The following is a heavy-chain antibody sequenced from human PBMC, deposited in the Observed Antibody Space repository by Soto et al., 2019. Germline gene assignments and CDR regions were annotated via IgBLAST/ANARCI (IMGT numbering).Heavy chain of an antibody. Sequence: ASVKVACKSSGYTFTSYVISWVRQAPGQGLEWMGWISAYNRNTNYAQKLQGRVTMTTHPSTSTAYMELRSLRSDDTAVYYCAMYRLYCSGGRCYFNYWGQGTLVTVSS. CDR3: AMYRLYCSGGRCYFNY. CDR1: GYTFTSYV. J-gene: IGHJ4*02. V-gene: IGHV1-18*01. CDR2: ISAYNRNT. D-gene: IGHD2-15*01.